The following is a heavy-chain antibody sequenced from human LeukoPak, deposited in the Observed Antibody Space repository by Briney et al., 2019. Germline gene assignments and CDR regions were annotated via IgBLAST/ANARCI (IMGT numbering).Heavy chain of an antibody. J-gene: IGHJ4*02. CDR3: ARENYPGVVVAGYFDS. Sequence: PSETVSLPCTISGGSISTYYWSWVRQPPGKGLEWIGSIYYSGSTNYNPSLKSRVAISLDTSNNQFSLKLRSVTAADTAVYYCARENYPGVVVAGYFDSWGQGTLVTVSS. CDR2: IYYSGST. D-gene: IGHD6-19*01. V-gene: IGHV4-59*01. CDR1: GGSISTYY.